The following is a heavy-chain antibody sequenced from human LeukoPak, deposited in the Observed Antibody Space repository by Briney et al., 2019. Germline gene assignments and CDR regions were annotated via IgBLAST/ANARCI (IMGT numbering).Heavy chain of an antibody. CDR1: GFTFSSYG. CDR2: IRYDGSNK. D-gene: IGHD3-10*01. V-gene: IGHV3-30*02. Sequence: SGGSLRLSCAASGFTFSSYGMHWVRQAPGKGLEWVAFIRYDGSNKYYADSVKGRFTISRDNSKNTLYLQMNSLRAEDTAVYYCAKVPRITMVRGVTYYYYMDAWGKGTTVTISS. J-gene: IGHJ6*03. CDR3: AKVPRITMVRGVTYYYYMDA.